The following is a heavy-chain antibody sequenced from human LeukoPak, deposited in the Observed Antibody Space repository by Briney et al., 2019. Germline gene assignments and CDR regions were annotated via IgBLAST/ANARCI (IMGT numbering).Heavy chain of an antibody. CDR1: GFTFSSYA. Sequence: GGSLRLSCAASGFTFSSYAMHWVRQAPGKGLEYVSAISSNGGSTYYANSGKGRFTISRDNSKNTLYLQMGSLRAEDMAVYYCARGSFHHITIFGVVTFSAYWGQGTLVTVSS. CDR3: ARGSFHHITIFGVVTFSAY. V-gene: IGHV3-64*01. CDR2: ISSNGGST. D-gene: IGHD3-3*01. J-gene: IGHJ4*02.